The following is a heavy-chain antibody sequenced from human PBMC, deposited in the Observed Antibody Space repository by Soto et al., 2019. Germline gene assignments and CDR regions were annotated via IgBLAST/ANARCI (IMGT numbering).Heavy chain of an antibody. D-gene: IGHD2-2*01. CDR1: GGSVSSYY. J-gene: IGHJ4*02. Sequence: PSETLSLTCTVFGGSVSSYYWSWIRQSPGKGLEWIGYIYYSGSTKYKPSLMSRVTISVDTSKNQFSLKVSSATAADTAVYYCARGQVQFGDFVVVPAATYFDYWGQGTLVIVSS. V-gene: IGHV4-59*08. CDR2: IYYSGST. CDR3: ARGQVQFGDFVVVPAATYFDY.